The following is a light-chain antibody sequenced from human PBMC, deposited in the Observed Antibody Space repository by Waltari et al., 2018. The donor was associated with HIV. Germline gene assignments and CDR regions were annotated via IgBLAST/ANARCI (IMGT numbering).Light chain of an antibody. J-gene: IGLJ1*01. Sequence: QSALTQPASVSGSPGQAITISCTGTSSDVGGYNFVSWYQQHPGKAPKLMIYEGSKRPSAVSNRCPGSKFCNAASLTSSGLQAEDEADYYCCSYTSSNTYVFGTGTEVSVL. CDR3: CSYTSSNTYV. V-gene: IGLV2-23*01. CDR2: EGS. CDR1: SSDVGGYNF.